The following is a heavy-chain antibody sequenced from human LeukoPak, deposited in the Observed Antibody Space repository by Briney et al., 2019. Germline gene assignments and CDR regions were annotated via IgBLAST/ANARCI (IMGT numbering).Heavy chain of an antibody. J-gene: IGHJ4*02. CDR3: ARVLGLGYSSGWYGLNFDY. CDR2: ISAYNGNT. CDR1: GYTFTSYG. D-gene: IGHD6-19*01. Sequence: ASVKVSCKASGYTFTSYGISWVRQAPGQGLEWMVWISAYNGNTNYAQKLQGRVTMTTDTSTSTAYMELRSRRSDDTAVYYCARVLGLGYSSGWYGLNFDYWGQGTLVTVSS. V-gene: IGHV1-18*01.